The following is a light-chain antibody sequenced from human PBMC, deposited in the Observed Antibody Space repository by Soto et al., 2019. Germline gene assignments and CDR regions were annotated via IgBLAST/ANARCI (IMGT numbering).Light chain of an antibody. CDR3: HQYFTTPT. CDR2: WAS. J-gene: IGKJ1*01. V-gene: IGKV4-1*01. Sequence: DIVMTQSPDSLAVSLGERATINCKSSQSILYSSNNKNYLSWYQQKPGQPPKLLIYWASTRESGVPDRFSGSGSGTDFTLTISSLQAEDEAVYYCHQYFTTPTFGQGTKVEIK. CDR1: QSILYSSNNKNY.